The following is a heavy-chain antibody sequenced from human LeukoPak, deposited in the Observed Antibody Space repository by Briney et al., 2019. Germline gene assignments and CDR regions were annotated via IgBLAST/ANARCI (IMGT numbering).Heavy chain of an antibody. CDR3: ARDSSGTYYNGGWFDP. D-gene: IGHD3-10*01. Sequence: GGSLRLSCAASGFTFSDYPMNWVRQAPGKGLEWVSYISSSGSTIYYADSVKGRFTVSRDNAKNSLYLQMNSLRAEDTAVYYCARDSSGTYYNGGWFDPWGQGTLVTVSS. CDR2: ISSSGSTI. V-gene: IGHV3-48*04. J-gene: IGHJ5*02. CDR1: GFTFSDYP.